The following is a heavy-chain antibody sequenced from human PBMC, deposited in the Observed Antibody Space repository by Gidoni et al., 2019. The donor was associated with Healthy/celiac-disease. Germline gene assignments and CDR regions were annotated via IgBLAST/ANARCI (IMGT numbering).Heavy chain of an antibody. Sequence: QVQLVESGGGVVQPGRSLRLSCVASGFTFSTYGMYWVRQAPGKGLEWVAVIWYDGSNKYYADSVKGRFTISRDNSKNTLYLQMNSLRAEDTAVYYCARKGYYDSSGYCDYWGQGTLVTVSS. J-gene: IGHJ4*02. CDR3: ARKGYYDSSGYCDY. D-gene: IGHD3-22*01. CDR1: GFTFSTYG. CDR2: IWYDGSNK. V-gene: IGHV3-33*01.